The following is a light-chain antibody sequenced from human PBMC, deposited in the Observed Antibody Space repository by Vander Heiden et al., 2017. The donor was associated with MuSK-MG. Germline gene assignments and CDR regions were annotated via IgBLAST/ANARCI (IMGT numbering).Light chain of an antibody. CDR3: STYIASNSVI. J-gene: IGLJ2*01. CDR2: GIN. V-gene: IGLV2-14*03. CDR1: SSDIGGSTS. Sequence: QSALTQPASVSGSPAQSITIPCTSSSSDIGGSTSVSWYQQHPGAAPKLVISGINYRPSGISNRFSASMSGDSASLTISGLQAEDEADYYCSTYIASNSVIFGGGTKLTVL.